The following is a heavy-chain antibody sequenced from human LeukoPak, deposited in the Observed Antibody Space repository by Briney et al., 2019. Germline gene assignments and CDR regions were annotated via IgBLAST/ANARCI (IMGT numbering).Heavy chain of an antibody. J-gene: IGHJ4*02. D-gene: IGHD3-22*01. Sequence: PGGSLRLSCAASGFTFSSYAMSWVRQAPGEGLEWVSAISGSGGSTYYADSVKGRFTISRDNSKNTLYLQMNSLRAEDTAVYYCAKDLYDSSGYYLSLFDYWGQGTLVTVSS. CDR1: GFTFSSYA. CDR2: ISGSGGST. CDR3: AKDLYDSSGYYLSLFDY. V-gene: IGHV3-23*01.